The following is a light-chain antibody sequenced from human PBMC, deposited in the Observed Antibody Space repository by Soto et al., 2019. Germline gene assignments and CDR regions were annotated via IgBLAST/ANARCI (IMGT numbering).Light chain of an antibody. V-gene: IGLV1-40*01. CDR2: GNS. J-gene: IGLJ2*01. CDR1: SSNIGAGYD. Sequence: QSVLTQPPSVSGAPGQRVTISCTGSSSNIGAGYDVHWYQQLPGTGPKLLISGNSNRPSGVPDRFSGSKSGTSASPAITGLQAEDEADYYCQSYDSSLSGVVFGGGTKLTVL. CDR3: QSYDSSLSGVV.